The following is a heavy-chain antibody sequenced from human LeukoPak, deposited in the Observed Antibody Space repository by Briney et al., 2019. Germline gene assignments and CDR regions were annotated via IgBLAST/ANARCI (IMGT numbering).Heavy chain of an antibody. CDR1: GFTFSSYS. D-gene: IGHD3-3*01. CDR2: ISSSSSYI. V-gene: IGHV3-21*01. CDR3: ARARYETRIWPKSRYDYYHYMDV. J-gene: IGHJ6*03. Sequence: PGGSLRLSCAASGFTFSSYSMNWVRQAPGKGLEWVSSISSSSSYIYYADSVKGRFTISRDNAKNSLYLQMNSLRSEDMAVYYCARARYETRIWPKSRYDYYHYMDVWGKGTTVTVSS.